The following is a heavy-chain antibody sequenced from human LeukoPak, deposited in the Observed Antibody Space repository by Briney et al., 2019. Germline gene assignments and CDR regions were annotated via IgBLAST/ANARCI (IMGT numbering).Heavy chain of an antibody. CDR3: ASPYDFWSGYYTV. D-gene: IGHD3-3*01. CDR1: GNYW. V-gene: IGHV3-53*01. Sequence: AGGSLRLSCAASGNYWMHWVRQAPGKGLEWVSVIYSGGSTYYVDSVKGRFTISRDNSKNTLYLQMNSLRAEDTAVYYCASPYDFWSGYYTVWGQGTLVTVSS. CDR2: IYSGGST. J-gene: IGHJ4*02.